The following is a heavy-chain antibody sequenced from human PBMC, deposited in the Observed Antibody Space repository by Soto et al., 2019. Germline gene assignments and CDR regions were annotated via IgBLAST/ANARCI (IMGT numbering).Heavy chain of an antibody. Sequence: QVQLVQSGTEVKKPGASGKVSCKASGYTFTSYGISWVRQAPGQGLEWMGWIRAYNGNTNYAQKLQGRVTMTTDTATSTGYMELRSLRSDDTAAYYGARDAPPEDYWGQGTLVTVSS. CDR1: GYTFTSYG. J-gene: IGHJ4*02. CDR2: IRAYNGNT. V-gene: IGHV1-18*01. CDR3: ARDAPPEDY.